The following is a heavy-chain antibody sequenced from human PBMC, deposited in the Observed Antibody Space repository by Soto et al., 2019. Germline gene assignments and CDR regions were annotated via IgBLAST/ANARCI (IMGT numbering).Heavy chain of an antibody. CDR1: GYTFTSYY. D-gene: IGHD3-3*01. CDR2: INPSGGST. J-gene: IGHJ6*02. CDR3: ARRGRITIFGVVINPPYYYGMDV. V-gene: IGHV1-46*01. Sequence: GASVKVSCKASGYTFTSYYMHGVRQAPGQGLEWMGIINPSGGSTSYAQKFQGRVTMTRDTSTSTVYMELSSLRSEDTAVYYCARRGRITIFGVVINPPYYYGMDVWGQGTTVTVSS.